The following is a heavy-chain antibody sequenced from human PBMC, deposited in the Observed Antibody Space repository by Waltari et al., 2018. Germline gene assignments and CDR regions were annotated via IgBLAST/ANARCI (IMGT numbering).Heavy chain of an antibody. CDR3: ARDLAYYDFWSGYFGTFDY. CDR2: IYYSGST. Sequence: QLQLQESGPGLVKPSETLSLTCTVSGGSISSSSYYWGWIRQPPGKGLEWIGSIYYSGSTYYNPSLKSRVTISVDTSKNQFSLKLSSVTAADTAVYYCARDLAYYDFWSGYFGTFDYWGQGTLVTVSS. CDR1: GGSISSSSYY. V-gene: IGHV4-39*07. D-gene: IGHD3-3*01. J-gene: IGHJ4*02.